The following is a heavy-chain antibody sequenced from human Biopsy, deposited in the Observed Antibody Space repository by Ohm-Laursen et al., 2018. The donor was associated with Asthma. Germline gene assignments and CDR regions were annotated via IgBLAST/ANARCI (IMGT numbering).Heavy chain of an antibody. CDR2: ISVYNGNT. J-gene: IGHJ6*02. Sequence: ASVKVSCKTSGYTFNSAGITWVRQAPGQGLEWMGRISVYNGNTKVAQKPQDRVTMITDTSTSTTYMELRSLRSDDTAVYFCARAVDYSHYYGIDVWGQGTTVTVS. CDR3: ARAVDYSHYYGIDV. V-gene: IGHV1-18*01. D-gene: IGHD3-10*01. CDR1: GYTFNSAG.